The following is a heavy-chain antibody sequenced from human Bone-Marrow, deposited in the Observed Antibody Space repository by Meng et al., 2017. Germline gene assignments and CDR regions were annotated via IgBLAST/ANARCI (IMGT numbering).Heavy chain of an antibody. CDR3: AASSGWYRIDS. D-gene: IGHD6-19*01. CDR1: GASVSSGYW. J-gene: IGHJ4*02. V-gene: IGHV4-4*02. Sequence: QVQLEGSGPGLVEPSGTLSRTCGVSGASVSSGYWWTWVRQPPGKGLEWIGEFHHSGTTNYNPSLRSRVTISVDTSKNQFSLRLTSVTAADTAVYYCAASSGWYRIDSWGQGTLVTVSS. CDR2: FHHSGTT.